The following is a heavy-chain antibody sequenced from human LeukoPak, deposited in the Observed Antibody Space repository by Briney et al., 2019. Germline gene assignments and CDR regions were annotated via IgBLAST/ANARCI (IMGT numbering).Heavy chain of an antibody. D-gene: IGHD4/OR15-4a*01. J-gene: IGHJ4*02. CDR2: IYYSGST. V-gene: IGHV4-39*01. CDR3: ARSGPMVAPDY. CDR1: GGSISSSTYY. Sequence: SETLSLTCTVSGGSISSSTYYWGWIRQPPGKGLEWIGNIYYSGSTCYNPSLKSRVTISVDTSKNQFSLKLSSVTAADTAVYYCARSGPMVAPDYWGQGTLVTVSS.